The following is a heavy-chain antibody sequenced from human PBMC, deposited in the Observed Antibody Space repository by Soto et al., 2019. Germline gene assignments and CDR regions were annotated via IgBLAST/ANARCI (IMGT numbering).Heavy chain of an antibody. V-gene: IGHV3-21*01. CDR1: GFTFSSYS. CDR3: ARESGYYTYGMDV. CDR2: ISSSSSYI. D-gene: IGHD3-3*01. Sequence: EVQLVESGGGLVKPGGSLRLSCAASGFTFSSYSMNWVRQAPGKGLEWVSSISSSSSYIYYADSVKGRFTISRDNAKNSLYLQMYSLRAEDTAVYYCARESGYYTYGMDVWGQGTTVTVSS. J-gene: IGHJ6*02.